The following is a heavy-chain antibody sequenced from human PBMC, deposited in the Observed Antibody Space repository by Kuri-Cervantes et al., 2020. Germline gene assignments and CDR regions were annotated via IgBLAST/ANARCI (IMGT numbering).Heavy chain of an antibody. D-gene: IGHD4-23*01. CDR1: GFTFDDYA. Sequence: GGSLRLSCAASGFTFDDYAMHWVRQAPGKGLEWVSGISWNSGSIGYADSVKGRFTISRDNAESSLYLQMNSLRDEDTAVYYCATTVGTSHIDFDYWGQGILVTVSS. J-gene: IGHJ4*02. CDR3: ATTVGTSHIDFDY. CDR2: ISWNSGSI. V-gene: IGHV3-9*01.